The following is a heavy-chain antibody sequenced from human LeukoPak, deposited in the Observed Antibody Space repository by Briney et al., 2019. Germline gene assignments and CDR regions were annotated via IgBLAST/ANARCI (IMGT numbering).Heavy chain of an antibody. V-gene: IGHV3-23*01. CDR1: GFTFAGYA. J-gene: IGHJ4*02. CDR3: AKNLRGDY. Sequence: GGSLRLSCAASGFTFAGYAMSWVRQAPGKGLEWVSAISGSGSSTYYADSVKGRFTISRDNSKNTLYLQMNSLRVEDTAVYYCAKNLRGDYWGQGTLVNVSS. CDR2: ISGSGSST.